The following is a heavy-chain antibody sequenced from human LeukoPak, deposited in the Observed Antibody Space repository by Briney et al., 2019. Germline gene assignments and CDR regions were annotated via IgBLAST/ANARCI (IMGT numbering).Heavy chain of an antibody. CDR3: ARAPAQWLANNWFDP. CDR1: GGSISNYY. D-gene: IGHD6-19*01. Sequence: SSQTLSLTCTVSGGSISNYYWSWIRQPAGKGLEWIGRIYSSGSTNYNPSLKSRVTMSVDTSKNQFSLKLSSVTAADTAVYYCARAPAQWLANNWFDPWGQGTLVTVSS. CDR2: IYSSGST. V-gene: IGHV4-4*07. J-gene: IGHJ5*02.